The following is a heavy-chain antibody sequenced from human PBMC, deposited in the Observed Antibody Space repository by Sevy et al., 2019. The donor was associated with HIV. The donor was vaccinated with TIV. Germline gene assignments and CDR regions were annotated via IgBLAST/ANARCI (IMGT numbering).Heavy chain of an antibody. V-gene: IGHV3-53*01. J-gene: IGHJ4*02. CDR2: IYGGGET. D-gene: IGHD1-1*01. CDR1: GFSVSSNF. Sequence: GGSLRLSCAASGFSVSSNFMSWVRQAPGRGLEWVSIIYGGGETYYAESVKGRFTISKDSSRNTVFLQMNSLRAEDTGIYFCTTSPRPNLADYWGQGTLVTVSS. CDR3: TTSPRPNLADY.